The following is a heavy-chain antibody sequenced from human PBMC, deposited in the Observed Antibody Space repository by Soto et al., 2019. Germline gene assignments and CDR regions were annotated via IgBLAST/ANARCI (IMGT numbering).Heavy chain of an antibody. J-gene: IGHJ4*02. D-gene: IGHD1-26*01. CDR2: IYYSGST. V-gene: IGHV4-59*01. Sequence: QVQLQESGPGLVKPSETLSLTCTVSGGSIRSYYWSWIRQPPGKGLEWIGYIYYSGSTNYNPSLKSPSPISVDTSKNQFSLKLSSVTAADTAVYYCARRWGPTFDYWGQGTLVTVSS. CDR1: GGSIRSYY. CDR3: ARRWGPTFDY.